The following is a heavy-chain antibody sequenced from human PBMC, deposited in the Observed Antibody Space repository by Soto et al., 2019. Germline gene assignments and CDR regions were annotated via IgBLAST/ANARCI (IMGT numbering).Heavy chain of an antibody. Sequence: QVQLVESGGGVVQPGRSLRLSCAASGFTFSSNAMHWVRQAPGRGLEWVAVISSDGNNEYYAESVKGRLTISRNNSQNTWYLQMNTRRLEDTAVYYCARDGARASSQNFYDYFFFGRDVGGKGTTFTLSS. CDR3: ARDGARASSQNFYDYFFFGRDV. CDR1: GFTFSSNA. CDR2: ISSDGNNE. D-gene: IGHD6-6*01. J-gene: IGHJ6*04. V-gene: IGHV3-30-3*01.